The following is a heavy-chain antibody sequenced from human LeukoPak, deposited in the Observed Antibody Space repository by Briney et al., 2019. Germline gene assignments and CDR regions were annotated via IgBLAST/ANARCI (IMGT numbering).Heavy chain of an antibody. CDR1: GYTFTSYD. CDR3: AKGRTTVTTGFDC. J-gene: IGHJ4*02. D-gene: IGHD4-11*01. Sequence: ASVKVSCKASGYTFTSYDINWVRQATGQGLEWMGWMNPNSGNTGYAQKFQGRVTMTRNTSISTAHMELSSLRSEDTAVYYCAKGRTTVTTGFDCWGQGTLVTVSS. CDR2: MNPNSGNT. V-gene: IGHV1-8*01.